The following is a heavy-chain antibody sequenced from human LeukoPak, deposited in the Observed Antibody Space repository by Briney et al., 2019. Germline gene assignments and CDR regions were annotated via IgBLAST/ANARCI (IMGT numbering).Heavy chain of an antibody. CDR1: GFTFSTYS. D-gene: IGHD2-2*01. J-gene: IGHJ4*02. CDR2: ISSSSRYI. Sequence: GGSLRLSCAASGFTFSTYSMNWVRQAPGRGLEWVSSISSSSRYIYYPDSLKGRFTVSRDNAKNSLFLQMNSLRAEDTAVYYCARDLGPRTSCYDYWGQGTLVTVSS. CDR3: ARDLGPRTSCYDY. V-gene: IGHV3-21*01.